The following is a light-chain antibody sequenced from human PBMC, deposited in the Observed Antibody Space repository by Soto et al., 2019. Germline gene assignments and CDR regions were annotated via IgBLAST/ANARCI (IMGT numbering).Light chain of an antibody. CDR2: DAS. J-gene: IGKJ5*01. Sequence: EIVLTQSPATLSLSPGERATLSCGASQSVSNNYLTWYQQKPGLAPRLLIYDASTRATGIPDRFSGSGSGTDFTLPISRLEPEDFAVYYCHQYGSSPNTFGQGTRLEIK. CDR3: HQYGSSPNT. V-gene: IGKV3D-20*01. CDR1: QSVSNNY.